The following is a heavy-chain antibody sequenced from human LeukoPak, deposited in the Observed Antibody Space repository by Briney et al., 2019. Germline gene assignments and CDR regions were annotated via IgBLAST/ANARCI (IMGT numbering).Heavy chain of an antibody. V-gene: IGHV4-30-2*01. CDR2: IYHSGST. CDR3: ARHARDYYDSSGYYTGLFDY. D-gene: IGHD3-22*01. Sequence: SQTLSLTCAVSGGSISGGGYSWSWLRQPPGKGLEWIGYIYHSGSTYYNPSLKSRVTISVDRSKNQFSLKLSSVTAADTAVYYCARHARDYYDSSGYYTGLFDYWGQGTLVSVSS. CDR1: GGSISGGGYS. J-gene: IGHJ4*02.